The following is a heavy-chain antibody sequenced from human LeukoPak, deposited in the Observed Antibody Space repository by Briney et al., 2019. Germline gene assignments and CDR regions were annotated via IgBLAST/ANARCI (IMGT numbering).Heavy chain of an antibody. CDR1: GFTFSSYG. CDR3: ARDGINYSSSWYY. CDR2: IWYDGSNK. V-gene: IGHV3-33*01. J-gene: IGHJ4*02. Sequence: GRSLRLSRAASGFTFSSYGMHWVRQAPGKGLEWVAVIWYDGSNKYYADSVKGRFTISRDNSKNTLYLQMNSLRAEDTAVYYCARDGINYSSSWYYWGQGTLVTVSS. D-gene: IGHD6-13*01.